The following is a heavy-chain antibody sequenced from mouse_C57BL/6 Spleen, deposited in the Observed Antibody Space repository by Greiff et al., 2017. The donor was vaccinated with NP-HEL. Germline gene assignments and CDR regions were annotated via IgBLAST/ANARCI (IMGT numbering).Heavy chain of an antibody. V-gene: IGHV3-6*01. Sequence: VQLKESGPGFVKPSQSLSLTCSVTGYSITSGYYWNWIRQFPGNKLEWMGYISYDGSNNYNPSLKNRISITRDTSKNQFFLKLNSVTTEDTATYYCAREGILRGDWYFDVWGTGTTVTVSS. D-gene: IGHD1-1*01. CDR1: GYSITSGYY. CDR2: ISYDGSN. CDR3: AREGILRGDWYFDV. J-gene: IGHJ1*03.